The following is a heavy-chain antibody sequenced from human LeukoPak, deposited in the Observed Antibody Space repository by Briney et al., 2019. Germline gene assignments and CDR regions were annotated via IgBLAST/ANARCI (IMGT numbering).Heavy chain of an antibody. D-gene: IGHD3-16*02. V-gene: IGHV4-34*01. Sequence: SETLSLTCAVYGGSFSGYYWSWIRRPPGKGLEWIGEINHSGSTNYNPSLKSRVTISVDTSKNQFSLKLSSVTAADTAVYYCARGPPSYDYVWGSYRYFNAFDIWGQGTMVTVSS. J-gene: IGHJ3*02. CDR3: ARGPPSYDYVWGSYRYFNAFDI. CDR1: GGSFSGYY. CDR2: INHSGST.